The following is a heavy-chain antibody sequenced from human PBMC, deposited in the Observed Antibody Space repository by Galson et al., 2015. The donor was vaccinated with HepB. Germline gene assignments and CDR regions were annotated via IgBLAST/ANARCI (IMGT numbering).Heavy chain of an antibody. CDR2: ISGSGGST. J-gene: IGHJ4*02. CDR1: GFTFSSYA. CDR3: AKVENRGYSYGPANYFDY. D-gene: IGHD5-18*01. V-gene: IGHV3-23*01. Sequence: SLRLSCAASGFTFSSYAMSWVRQAPGKGLEWVSAISGSGGSTYYADSVKGRFTISRDNSKNTLYLQMNSLRAEDTAVYYCAKVENRGYSYGPANYFDYWGQGTLVTVSS.